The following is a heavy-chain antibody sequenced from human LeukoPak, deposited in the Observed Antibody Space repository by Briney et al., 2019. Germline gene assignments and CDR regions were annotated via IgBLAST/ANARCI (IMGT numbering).Heavy chain of an antibody. J-gene: IGHJ4*02. CDR2: IKQDGSEK. CDR3: ARSPAPLTIVVVPAAGFDY. V-gene: IGHV3-7*01. D-gene: IGHD2-2*01. CDR1: GFTVSSYW. Sequence: GGSLRLSCAASGFTVSSYWMSWVRQAPGEWLEWVSNIKQDGSEKYFVDSVKGRFTISRDNVKNSLCLQMNGLRAEDTAVYYCARSPAPLTIVVVPAAGFDYWGQGTLVTVSS.